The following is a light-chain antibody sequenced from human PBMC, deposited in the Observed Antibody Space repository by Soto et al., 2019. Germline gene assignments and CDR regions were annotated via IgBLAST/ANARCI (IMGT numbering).Light chain of an antibody. CDR2: WAS. J-gene: IGKJ4*01. Sequence: DIVMTQSPDSLAVSLGERATINCKSSQSVLYSSNNKNYLAWYQRKPGQPPKLLIYWASTRESGVPDRFSGSGSGKDFTLTISSLQAEDVAVYSCQQYYSTPRTFGGGTKVDIK. V-gene: IGKV4-1*01. CDR3: QQYYSTPRT. CDR1: QSVLYSSNNKNY.